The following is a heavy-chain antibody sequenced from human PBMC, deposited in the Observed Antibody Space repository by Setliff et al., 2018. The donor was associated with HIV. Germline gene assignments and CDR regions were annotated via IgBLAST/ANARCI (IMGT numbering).Heavy chain of an antibody. Sequence: PGESLKISCKGSGYRFSNYWIGWVRQMPGKGLEWMGAIYPGESETRYGPSFQGKVTISADKSINTAYVQWSSLKASDTAMYYCARQRHSSSFLIENFDSWGQGTLVTVSS. CDR2: IYPGESET. CDR1: GYRFSNYW. J-gene: IGHJ4*02. V-gene: IGHV5-51*01. CDR3: ARQRHSSSFLIENFDS. D-gene: IGHD6-6*01.